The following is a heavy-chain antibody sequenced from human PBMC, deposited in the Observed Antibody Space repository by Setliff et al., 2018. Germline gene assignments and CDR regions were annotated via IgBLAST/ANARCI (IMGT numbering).Heavy chain of an antibody. CDR2: LHTSGST. CDR1: GGSLNSGSYY. CDR3: ARDNTILGATDH. J-gene: IGHJ5*02. Sequence: LSLTCAVSGGSLNSGSYYWSWIRQSTERGLEWLGRLHTSGSTPYNPAINSRVTISVDTSTNQFSLRLTYLTAADTAVYFCARDNTILGATDHWGQGTLVTVSS. D-gene: IGHD1-26*01. V-gene: IGHV4-61*02.